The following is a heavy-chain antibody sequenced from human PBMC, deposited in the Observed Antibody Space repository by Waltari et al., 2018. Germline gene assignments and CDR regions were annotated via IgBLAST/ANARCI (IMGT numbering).Heavy chain of an antibody. Sequence: QLQLQESGPGLVKPSETLSLTCTVSGGSISSSSYYWGWIRHPPGKGLEWIGSIYYSGTTYHTPSLKSRVTIAVDTSKNQFSLKLSSVTAADTAVYYCARHPAMTIMLWYFDLWGRGTLVTVSS. J-gene: IGHJ2*01. D-gene: IGHD2-8*01. V-gene: IGHV4-39*01. CDR3: ARHPAMTIMLWYFDL. CDR1: GGSISSSSYY. CDR2: IYYSGTT.